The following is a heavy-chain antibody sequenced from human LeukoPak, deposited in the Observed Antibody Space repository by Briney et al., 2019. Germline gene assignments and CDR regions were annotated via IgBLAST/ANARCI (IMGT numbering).Heavy chain of an antibody. Sequence: PSETLSLTCTVSGGSISSYYWSWIRQPPGKGLEWIGYIYYSGSTNYNPSLKSRVTISVDTSKNQFSLKLSSVTAADTAVYYCARGGKITMIVASSVHAFDIWGQGTMVTVSS. CDR1: GGSISSYY. J-gene: IGHJ3*02. CDR2: IYYSGST. D-gene: IGHD3-22*01. V-gene: IGHV4-59*01. CDR3: ARGGKITMIVASSVHAFDI.